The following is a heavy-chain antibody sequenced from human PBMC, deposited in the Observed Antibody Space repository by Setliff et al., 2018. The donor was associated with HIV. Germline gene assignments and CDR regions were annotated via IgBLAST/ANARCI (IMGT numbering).Heavy chain of an antibody. V-gene: IGHV3-30-3*01. D-gene: IGHD3-22*01. CDR2: ISYDGSNK. Sequence: GGSLRLSCAASGFTFSNYAMHWVRQTPGKGLEWVAVISYDGSNKYYADSGKGRFTISRDNSKNRLYLQMNSLRVEDTAVYYCARETMYDSRGYLSHYFDYWGQGTPVTVSS. J-gene: IGHJ4*02. CDR3: ARETMYDSRGYLSHYFDY. CDR1: GFTFSNYA.